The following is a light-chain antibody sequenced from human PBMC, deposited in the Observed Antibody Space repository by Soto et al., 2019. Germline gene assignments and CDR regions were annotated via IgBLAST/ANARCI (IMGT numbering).Light chain of an antibody. CDR3: AAWDDSLNGGV. J-gene: IGLJ2*01. CDR1: SSNIGSNT. V-gene: IGLV1-44*01. Sequence: QSVLTQPPSASGTPGQRVTISCSGSSSNIGSNTVNWYQQLPGTAPKLLIYSNNQRPSGVPDRFSGSKSGTSASLAISGLQSEDEAHYYCAAWDDSLNGGVFGGGTQLTVL. CDR2: SNN.